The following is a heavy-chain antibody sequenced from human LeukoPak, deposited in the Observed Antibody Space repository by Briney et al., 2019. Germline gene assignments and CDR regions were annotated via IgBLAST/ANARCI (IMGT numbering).Heavy chain of an antibody. CDR1: GGSFSGYY. D-gene: IGHD4/OR15-4a*01. CDR3: ARGLRVSRLYYFDY. Sequence: PSETLSLTCAAYGGSFSGYYWSWIRQPPGKGLEWIGEINHSGSTNYNPSLKSRVTISVDTSNNQFSLKLSSVTAADTAVYYCARGLRVSRLYYFDYWGQGTLVTVSS. V-gene: IGHV4-34*09. J-gene: IGHJ4*02. CDR2: INHSGST.